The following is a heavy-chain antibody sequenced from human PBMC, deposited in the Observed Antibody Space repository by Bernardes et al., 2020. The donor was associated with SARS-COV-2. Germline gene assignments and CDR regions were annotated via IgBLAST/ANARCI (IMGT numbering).Heavy chain of an antibody. D-gene: IGHD3-22*01. Sequence: SETLSLTCAVYGGSFSGYYWSWIRQPPGKGLEWIGEINHSGSTNYNPSLKSRVTISVDTSKNQFSLKLSSVTAADTAVYYCARWGGGGVSGGYYYFDYWGQGTLVTVSS. CDR3: ARWGGGGVSGGYYYFDY. CDR2: INHSGST. J-gene: IGHJ4*02. CDR1: GGSFSGYY. V-gene: IGHV4-34*01.